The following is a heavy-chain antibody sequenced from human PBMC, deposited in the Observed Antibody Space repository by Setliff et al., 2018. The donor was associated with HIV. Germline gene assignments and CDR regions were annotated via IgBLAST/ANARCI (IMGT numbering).Heavy chain of an antibody. J-gene: IGHJ3*02. Sequence: GGSLRLSCAVSGFSASTKYMTWIRQAPGKGLEWISVIYDGGYTVHRDSVKGRFTISRDNSKNTLYLQMSSLRADDTAVYYCAADRSGGDPNYSGSHRAFDIWGQGTMVTVSS. CDR2: IYDGGYT. V-gene: IGHV3-53*01. CDR3: AADRSGGDPNYSGSHRAFDI. D-gene: IGHD3-10*01. CDR1: GFSASTKY.